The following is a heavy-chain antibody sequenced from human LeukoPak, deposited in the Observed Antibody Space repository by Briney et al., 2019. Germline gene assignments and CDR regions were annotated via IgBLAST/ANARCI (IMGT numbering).Heavy chain of an antibody. J-gene: IGHJ3*02. CDR1: GFTFSSYW. CDR3: ARVRMTTVTSDAFDI. Sequence: WGSLRLSCAASGFTFSSYWMSWVRQAPGKGLEWVANIKQDGSEKYYVDSVKGRFTISRDNAKNSLYLQMNSLRAEDTAVYYCARVRMTTVTSDAFDIWGQGTMVTVSS. D-gene: IGHD4-17*01. CDR2: IKQDGSEK. V-gene: IGHV3-7*01.